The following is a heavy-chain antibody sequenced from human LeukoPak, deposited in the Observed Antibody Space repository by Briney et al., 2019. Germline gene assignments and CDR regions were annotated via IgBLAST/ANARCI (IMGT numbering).Heavy chain of an antibody. J-gene: IGHJ4*02. V-gene: IGHV4-39*01. D-gene: IGHD3-22*01. CDR2: INYSGNR. Sequence: PSETLSLTCTVSGGSISGSHYYWAWIRQPPGKGLEWLGMINYSGNRYYNPSLWSRVTISVDTSTNQFSLNLNSVTAGDTAVYYCARGYDYWGQGTLVAVSS. CDR1: GGSISGSHYY. CDR3: ARGYDY.